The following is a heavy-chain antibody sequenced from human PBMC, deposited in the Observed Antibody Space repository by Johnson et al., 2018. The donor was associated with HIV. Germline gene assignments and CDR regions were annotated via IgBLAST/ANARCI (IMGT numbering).Heavy chain of an antibody. Sequence: QVQLVESGGGVVRPGGSLRLSCPASGFMFDDYGMNWVRQAPGKGLEWVAFIRYDGSNKYYADSVKGRFTISRDNSKNTLYLQMNSLRAEDTAVYYCAKERGIVVVRDAFDIWGQGTMVTVSS. CDR2: IRYDGSNK. CDR3: AKERGIVVVRDAFDI. V-gene: IGHV3-30*02. CDR1: GFMFDDYG. D-gene: IGHD3-22*01. J-gene: IGHJ3*02.